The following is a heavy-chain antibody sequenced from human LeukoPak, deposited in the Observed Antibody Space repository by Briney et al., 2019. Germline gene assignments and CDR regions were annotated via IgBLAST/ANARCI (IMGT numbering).Heavy chain of an antibody. CDR2: IKPDGSDK. CDR1: GFTFSSSW. Sequence: GGSLRLSCAASGFTFSSSWMSWVRQAPGKGLEWVANIKPDGSDKYYVASVEGRFTISRDNAKNSLYLQMNSLRAEDTAVYYCAKFHMALDYWGQGTLVTVSS. D-gene: IGHD5-24*01. V-gene: IGHV3-7*01. CDR3: AKFHMALDY. J-gene: IGHJ4*02.